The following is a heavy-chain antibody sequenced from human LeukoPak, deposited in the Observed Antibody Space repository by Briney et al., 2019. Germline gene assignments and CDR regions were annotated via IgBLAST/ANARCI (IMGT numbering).Heavy chain of an antibody. V-gene: IGHV4-39*01. Sequence: PSETLSLTCTVSGGSISSSSYYWGWIRQPPGKGLEWIGSIYYSGSTYYNPSLKSRVTISVDTSKNQFSLKLSSVTAVDTAVYYCARREDSGYNRYFDYWGQGTLVTVSS. CDR3: ARREDSGYNRYFDY. CDR2: IYYSGST. J-gene: IGHJ4*02. D-gene: IGHD5-12*01. CDR1: GGSISSSSYY.